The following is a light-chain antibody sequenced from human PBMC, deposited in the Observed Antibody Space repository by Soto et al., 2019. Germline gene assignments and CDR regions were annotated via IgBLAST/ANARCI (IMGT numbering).Light chain of an antibody. CDR1: QSVSNSS. CDR2: AAS. CDR3: QLYGNSPMYT. J-gene: IGKJ2*01. V-gene: IGKV3-20*01. Sequence: EIVLTQSPGTLSLSPGERATFSGRASQSVSNSSLAWYHQKPGQAPRLLLFAASRRATGIPDTFSGSGSGTDFTLTISRLEPEDFAVYYCQLYGNSPMYTFGQGTRLEIK.